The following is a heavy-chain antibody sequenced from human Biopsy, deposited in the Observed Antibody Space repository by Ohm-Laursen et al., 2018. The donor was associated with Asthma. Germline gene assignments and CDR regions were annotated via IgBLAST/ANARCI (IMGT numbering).Heavy chain of an antibody. CDR2: ISWNSGSI. D-gene: IGHD3-22*01. V-gene: IGHV3-9*01. CDR1: GFSFDDCA. CDR3: AKSADYYDSTDYPDF. J-gene: IGHJ4*01. Sequence: SLRLSCAASGFSFDDCAMNWVRQAPGKGLEWVSSISWNSGSIDYADSVKGRFTISRDNAKNSLYLQMQSLRPEDTAFYYCAKSADYYDSTDYPDFWGRGTLVTVSS.